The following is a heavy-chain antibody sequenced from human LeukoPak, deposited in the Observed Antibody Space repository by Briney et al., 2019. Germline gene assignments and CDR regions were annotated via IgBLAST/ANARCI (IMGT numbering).Heavy chain of an antibody. J-gene: IGHJ4*02. Sequence: GGSLRLSCAASGFTFSSYEMNWVRQAPGKGLEWVSYISSSGSTIYYADSVKGRFTISRDNAKNSLYLQMNSLRAEDTAVYYCARLGYCSSTSCLGFDYWGQGTLVTVSS. CDR2: ISSSGSTI. D-gene: IGHD2-2*01. CDR3: ARLGYCSSTSCLGFDY. V-gene: IGHV3-48*03. CDR1: GFTFSSYE.